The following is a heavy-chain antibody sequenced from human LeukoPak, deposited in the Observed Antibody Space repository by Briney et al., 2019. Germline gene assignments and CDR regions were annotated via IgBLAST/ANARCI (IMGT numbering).Heavy chain of an antibody. Sequence: GGSLRLSCAASGFALSDYYMSWVRRAPGKGLEWVAVISYDGSNKYYADSVKGRFTISRDNSKNTLYLQMNSLGPEDTAVYYCAKGDGYSSGWYHVEARYYFDYWGQGTLVTVSS. V-gene: IGHV3-30*18. CDR3: AKGDGYSSGWYHVEARYYFDY. J-gene: IGHJ4*02. D-gene: IGHD6-13*01. CDR2: ISYDGSNK. CDR1: GFALSDYY.